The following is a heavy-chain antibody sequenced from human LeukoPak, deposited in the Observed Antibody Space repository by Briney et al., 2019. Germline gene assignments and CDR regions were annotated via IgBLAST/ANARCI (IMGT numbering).Heavy chain of an antibody. D-gene: IGHD3-10*01. Sequence: PGGSLRLSCAASGFTFSSYSMNWVRQAPGKGLEWVSSISSSSSYIYYADSVKGRFTISRDNAKNSLYLQMNSLRAEDTAVYYCVRVGAWTGYYYYGMDVWGQGTTVTVSS. CDR1: GFTFSSYS. CDR2: ISSSSSYI. V-gene: IGHV3-21*01. J-gene: IGHJ6*02. CDR3: VRVGAWTGYYYYGMDV.